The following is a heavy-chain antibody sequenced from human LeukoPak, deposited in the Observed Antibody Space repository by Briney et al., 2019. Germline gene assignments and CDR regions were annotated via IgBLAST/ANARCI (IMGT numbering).Heavy chain of an antibody. J-gene: IGHJ3*02. Sequence: SETLSLTCAVYGGSFSGYYWSWIRQPPGKGPEWIGSIYYSGSTYYNPSLKSRVTISVDTSKNQFSLRLISVTAADTAVYYCARRRTALGSFDIWGQGTMVAVSS. CDR1: GGSFSGYY. D-gene: IGHD1-14*01. CDR3: ARRRTALGSFDI. CDR2: IYYSGST. V-gene: IGHV4-34*01.